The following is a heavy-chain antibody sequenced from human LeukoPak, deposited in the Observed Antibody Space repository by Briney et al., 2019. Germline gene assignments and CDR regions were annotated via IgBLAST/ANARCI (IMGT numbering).Heavy chain of an antibody. Sequence: SCKASGYTFTSYGISWVRQAPGKGLEWVAVISYDGSNKYYADSVKGRFTISRDNSKNTLYLQMNSLRAEDTAVYYCARATYYDFWSGIDYWGQGTLVTVSS. V-gene: IGHV3-30-3*01. CDR2: ISYDGSNK. D-gene: IGHD3-3*01. CDR1: GYTFTSYG. CDR3: ARATYYDFWSGIDY. J-gene: IGHJ4*02.